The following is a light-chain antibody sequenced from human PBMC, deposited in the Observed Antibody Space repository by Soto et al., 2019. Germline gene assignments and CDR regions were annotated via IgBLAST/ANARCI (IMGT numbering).Light chain of an antibody. Sequence: DIQMTQSPSTLSASVGDRVTITCRASQSISSWLAWYQQKPGKAPKLLIYKASNLESGVPSRFSGSQSGTEFTLTISSLQPDDFATYFCQQYNDYSPRTFGQGIKVEIK. J-gene: IGKJ1*01. V-gene: IGKV1-5*03. CDR1: QSISSW. CDR3: QQYNDYSPRT. CDR2: KAS.